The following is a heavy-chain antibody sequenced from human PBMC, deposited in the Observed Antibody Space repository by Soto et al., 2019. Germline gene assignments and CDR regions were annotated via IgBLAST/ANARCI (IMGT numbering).Heavy chain of an antibody. J-gene: IGHJ4*02. V-gene: IGHV1-69*04. CDR2: IIPILGIA. CDR1: GGTFSSYT. D-gene: IGHD3-3*01. Sequence: GASVKVSCKASGGTFSSYTISWVRQAPGQGLEWMGRIIPILGIANYAQKFQGRVTITADNSKNTSSLRMKNLRAEDTAIYYCVRDHYTMSDFWSAFSSDWGQGAQVTVSS. CDR3: VRDHYTMSDFWSAFSSD.